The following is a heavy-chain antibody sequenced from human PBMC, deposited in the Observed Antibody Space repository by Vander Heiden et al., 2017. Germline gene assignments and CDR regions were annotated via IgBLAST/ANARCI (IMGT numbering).Heavy chain of an antibody. J-gene: IGHJ6*02. CDR2: IIPIFGTA. CDR3: ARVEQGGYGMDV. D-gene: IGHD3-16*01. Sequence: QVQLVQSGAEVQKPGASVKVSCTASAGHFSRYAIRWVLQAPGQGLEWVGGIIPIFGTANDAQKFQGRVTITADESTSPAYMELSSLRSEDAAVYYCARVEQGGYGMDVWGQGTTVTVSS. CDR1: AGHFSRYA. V-gene: IGHV1-69*01.